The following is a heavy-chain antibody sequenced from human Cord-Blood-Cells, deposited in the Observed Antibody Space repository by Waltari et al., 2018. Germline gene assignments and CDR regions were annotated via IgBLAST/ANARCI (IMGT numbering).Heavy chain of an antibody. Sequence: QVQLQESGPGLVKPSETLSLTCAVSGYSISSGYYWGWIRQPPGKGLEWIGSIYHSGSTYYNPSLKSRVTISVDTSKNQFSLKLGSVTAADTAVYYCARARSYYAFDYWGQGTLVTVSS. D-gene: IGHD1-26*01. J-gene: IGHJ4*02. V-gene: IGHV4-38-2*01. CDR1: GYSISSGYY. CDR2: IYHSGST. CDR3: ARARSYYAFDY.